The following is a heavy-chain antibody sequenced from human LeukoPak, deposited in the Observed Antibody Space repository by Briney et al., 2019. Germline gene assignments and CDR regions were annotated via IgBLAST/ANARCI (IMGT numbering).Heavy chain of an antibody. CDR3: ARDGRDGYNSLDY. J-gene: IGHJ4*02. CDR1: GYTFTGYY. CDR2: INPNSGGT. Sequence: GASVKVSCKASGYTFTGYYMHWVRQAPGQGLEWMGWINPNSGGTNYTQKSQGRVTMTRDTSISTAYMELSRLRSDDTAVYYCARDGRDGYNSLDYWGQGTLVTVSS. V-gene: IGHV1-2*02. D-gene: IGHD5-12*01.